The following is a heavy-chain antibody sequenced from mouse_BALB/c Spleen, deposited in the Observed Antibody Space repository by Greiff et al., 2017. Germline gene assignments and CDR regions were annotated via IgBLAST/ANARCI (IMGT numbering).Heavy chain of an antibody. CDR2: ISSRGST. Sequence: EVMLVESGGGLVKPGGSLKLSCAASGFTFSSYAMSWVRQTPEKRLEWVASISSRGSTYYPDSVKGRFTISRENARNILYLKMSSLRSEDTAMYYCERESNDRYFDVWGAETTVTVSS. CDR1: GFTFSSYA. V-gene: IGHV5-6-5*01. J-gene: IGHJ1*01. D-gene: IGHD2-12*01. CDR3: ERESNDRYFDV.